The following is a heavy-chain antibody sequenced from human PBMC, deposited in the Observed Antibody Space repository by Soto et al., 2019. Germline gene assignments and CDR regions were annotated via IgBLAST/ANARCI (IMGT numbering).Heavy chain of an antibody. D-gene: IGHD2-2*01. CDR2: INSDGSST. CDR3: ATHQYCSSTSCLTGYYYGMDV. J-gene: IGHJ6*02. V-gene: IGHV3-74*01. Sequence: GGSLRLSCAASGFTFSSYWMHWVRQAPGKGLVWVSRINSDGSSTSYADSVKGRFTISRDNAKNTLYLQMNSLRAEDTAVYYCATHQYCSSTSCLTGYYYGMDVWGQWTTVTVSS. CDR1: GFTFSSYW.